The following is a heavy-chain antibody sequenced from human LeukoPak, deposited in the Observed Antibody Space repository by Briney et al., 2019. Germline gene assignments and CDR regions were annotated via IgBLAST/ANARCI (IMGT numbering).Heavy chain of an antibody. CDR3: AKDVGSYYLVYYFGY. CDR1: GFNFSTYG. V-gene: IGHV3-30*19. J-gene: IGHJ4*02. Sequence: PGGSLRLSCAASGFNFSTYGMHWVRQAPGKGLEWVTMISPDGTNEYYVDSVKGRFIISRDNSKTTVYLQMNSLTTEDTAVYYCAKDVGSYYLVYYFGYWGQGTLVTVSS. CDR2: ISPDGTNE. D-gene: IGHD1-26*01.